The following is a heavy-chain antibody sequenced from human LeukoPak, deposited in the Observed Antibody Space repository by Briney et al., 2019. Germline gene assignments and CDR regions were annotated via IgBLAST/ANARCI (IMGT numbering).Heavy chain of an antibody. D-gene: IGHD3-10*01. CDR1: GFTFSSYW. CDR2: IKQDGSEK. CDR3: ARDSAMVRGVIVFDY. V-gene: IGHV3-7*05. J-gene: IGHJ4*02. Sequence: GGSLRLSCAASGFTFSSYWMSWVRQAPGKGLEWVANIKQDGSEKYYVDSVKGRFTISRDNAKNSVYLQMNSLRAEDTAVYYCARDSAMVRGVIVFDYWGQGTLVTVSS.